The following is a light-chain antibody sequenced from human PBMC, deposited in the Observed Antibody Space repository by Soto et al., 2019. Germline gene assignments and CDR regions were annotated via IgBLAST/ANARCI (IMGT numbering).Light chain of an antibody. CDR2: HVT. CDR3: SSFVGGSSYV. J-gene: IGLJ1*01. V-gene: IGLV2-8*01. Sequence: QSALTQPPSASGSPGQSVTISCTGSSSDIGFFNYVSWYQHHPGKVPKLIIYHVTKRPSGVPDRFSGSKSGNTASLTVSGLQAEDEADYFCSSFVGGSSYVFGTGTKVTVL. CDR1: SSDIGFFNY.